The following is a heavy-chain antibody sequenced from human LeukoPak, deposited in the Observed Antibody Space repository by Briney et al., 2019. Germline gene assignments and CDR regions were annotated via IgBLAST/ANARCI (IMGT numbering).Heavy chain of an antibody. CDR1: GYTFTSYG. CDR2: ISPYNGNT. J-gene: IGHJ4*02. D-gene: IGHD2-2*01. V-gene: IGHV1-18*01. Sequence: ASVKVSCKASGYTFTSYGINWVRQAPGQGLEWMGWISPYNGNTNYIQKVQGRATMSTDTSPSTAYMELRSLTSDDTAIHYWARHSDRYRSRRSCFLPPDYWGQGTLVTVSS. CDR3: ARHSDRYRSRRSCFLPPDY.